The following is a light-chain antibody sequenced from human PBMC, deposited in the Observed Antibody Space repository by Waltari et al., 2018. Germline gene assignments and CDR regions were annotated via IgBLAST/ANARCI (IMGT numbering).Light chain of an antibody. CDR1: QSISTW. Sequence: PLTQFPSTLSASVGERVPIPYRASQSISTWLAGVQQKPGKAPKVLISKGTNIESGVPSRCNSSRAGTEFTLASSSLQPVDFATYYCEHYLGPWTFGEGT. CDR3: EHYLGPWT. V-gene: IGKV1-5*03. J-gene: IGKJ5*01. CDR2: KGT.